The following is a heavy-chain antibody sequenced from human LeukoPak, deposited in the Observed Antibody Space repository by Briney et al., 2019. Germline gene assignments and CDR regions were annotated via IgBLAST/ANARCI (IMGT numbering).Heavy chain of an antibody. D-gene: IGHD2-21*01. CDR2: IYYSGST. J-gene: IGHJ4*02. CDR3: ARPLWWAFFAY. V-gene: IGHV4-39*01. Sequence: PSETLSLTCTVSGGSISSSSYYWGWIRQPPGKGLEWIGSIYYSGSTYYNPSLKSRVTISVDTSKNQFSLKLSSVTAADTAVYYCARPLWWAFFAYWGQGTLVTVSS. CDR1: GGSISSSSYY.